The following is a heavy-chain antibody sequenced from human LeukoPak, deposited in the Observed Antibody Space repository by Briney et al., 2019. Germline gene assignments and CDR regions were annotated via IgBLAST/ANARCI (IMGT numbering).Heavy chain of an antibody. D-gene: IGHD7-27*01. CDR1: GGSISSYY. V-gene: IGHV4-4*07. J-gene: IGHJ4*02. CDR3: ARELGSLGRVDY. CDR2: IYTSGST. Sequence: KSSETLSLTCTVSGGSISSYYWSWIRQPAGKGLEWIGRIYTSGSTNNNPSLKSRVTISVDKSKNQFSLKLSSVTAADTAVYYCARELGSLGRVDYWGQGTLVTVSS.